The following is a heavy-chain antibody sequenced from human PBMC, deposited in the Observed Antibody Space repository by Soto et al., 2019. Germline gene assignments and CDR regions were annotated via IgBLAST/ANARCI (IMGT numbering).Heavy chain of an antibody. CDR2: IHYRGST. Sequence: TLSLTCNVSGGSITGAYYWNCIRQHPGKGLEWIGSIHYRGSTYYNPSLKTRITISLDRSNNQFSLKLSSLTAADTAVYYCARVRDSFGLDVWGQGTTVTVSS. V-gene: IGHV4-31*03. J-gene: IGHJ6*02. D-gene: IGHD2-15*01. CDR3: ARVRDSFGLDV. CDR1: GGSITGAYY.